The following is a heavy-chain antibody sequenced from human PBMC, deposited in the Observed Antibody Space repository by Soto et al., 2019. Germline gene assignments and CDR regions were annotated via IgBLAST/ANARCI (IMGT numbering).Heavy chain of an antibody. D-gene: IGHD3-3*01. CDR1: GGSFSGYY. V-gene: IGHV4-34*01. CDR2: INHSGST. J-gene: IGHJ6*02. Sequence: SETLSLTCAVYGGSFSGYYWSWIRQPPGKGLEWIGEINHSGSTNYNPSLKSRVTISVDTSKNQFSLKLSSVTAADTAVYYCARGRGGPYDFWSGYYSGYYYYGMDVWGQGTTVTVSS. CDR3: ARGRGGPYDFWSGYYSGYYYYGMDV.